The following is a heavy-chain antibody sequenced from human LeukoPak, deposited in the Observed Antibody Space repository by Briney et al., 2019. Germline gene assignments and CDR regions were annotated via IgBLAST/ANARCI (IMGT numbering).Heavy chain of an antibody. CDR3: ARPHLDILTGYYNWYFDL. CDR2: IYYSGST. D-gene: IGHD3-9*01. J-gene: IGHJ2*01. Sequence: PSETLSLTCTVSGGSISSYYWSWIRRPPGKGLEWIGYIYYSGSTNYNPSLKSRVTISVDTSKNQFSLKLSSVTAADTAVYYCARPHLDILTGYYNWYFDLWGRGTLVTVSS. V-gene: IGHV4-59*08. CDR1: GGSISSYY.